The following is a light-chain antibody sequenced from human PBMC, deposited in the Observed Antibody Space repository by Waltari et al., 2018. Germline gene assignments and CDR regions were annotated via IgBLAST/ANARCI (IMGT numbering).Light chain of an antibody. Sequence: QSVLTQPPSASGTPGQRVTISCSGSSSNIGSNYVYWYQQLPGTAPKLLIVRNNQRPSGVPDRVSGSKAGTSASLAISGLRSEDEADYYCAAWDDSLSGRVFGGGTKLTVL. CDR3: AAWDDSLSGRV. J-gene: IGLJ3*02. V-gene: IGLV1-47*01. CDR2: RNN. CDR1: SSNIGSNY.